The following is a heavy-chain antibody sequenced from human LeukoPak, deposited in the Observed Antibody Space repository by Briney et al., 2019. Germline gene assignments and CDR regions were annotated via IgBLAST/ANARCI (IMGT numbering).Heavy chain of an antibody. J-gene: IGHJ4*02. V-gene: IGHV3-7*01. CDR1: GFTFSSYW. Sequence: GGSLRLSCAASGFTFSSYWMSWVRQAPGKGLEWVANIKQDGSEKYYVDSVKGRFTISRDNAKNSLYLQMNSLRAEGTAVYYCATYYYDSSGYYWDYWGQGTLVTVSS. CDR3: ATYYYDSSGYYWDY. CDR2: IKQDGSEK. D-gene: IGHD3-22*01.